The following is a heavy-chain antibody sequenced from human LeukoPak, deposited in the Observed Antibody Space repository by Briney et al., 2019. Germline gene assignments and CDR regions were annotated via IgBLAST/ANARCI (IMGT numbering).Heavy chain of an antibody. J-gene: IGHJ6*02. CDR2: IYNSGGS. Sequence: SETLSLTCTVSGDSISPHSWSWIRQPPGKGLESVGFIYNSGGSDYNPSLNSRLTMSVDTSENQLSLKLRSVTAADTAVYYCARLSHIAAAGSYSYHALDVWGQGTTVTVSS. D-gene: IGHD6-13*01. V-gene: IGHV4-59*08. CDR1: GDSISPHS. CDR3: ARLSHIAAAGSYSYHALDV.